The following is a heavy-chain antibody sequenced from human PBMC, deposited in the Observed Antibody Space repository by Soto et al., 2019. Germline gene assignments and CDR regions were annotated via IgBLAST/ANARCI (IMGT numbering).Heavy chain of an antibody. CDR1: GFTFDDYA. D-gene: IGHD2-2*01. CDR2: ISWNSGSI. CDR3: AKGPTSPHLYNWFDP. V-gene: IGHV3-9*01. Sequence: EVQLVESGGGLVQPGRSLRLSCAASGFTFDDYAMHWVRQAPGKGLEWVSGISWNSGSIDYADSVKGRFTISRDKVKNPLFLQMNSLRAEDRALYYGAKGPTSPHLYNWFDPWGQGTLVTVSS. J-gene: IGHJ5*02.